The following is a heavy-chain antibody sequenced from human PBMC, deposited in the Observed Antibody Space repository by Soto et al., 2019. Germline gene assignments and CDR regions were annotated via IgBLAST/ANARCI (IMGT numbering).Heavy chain of an antibody. CDR3: ARSGYSYGYLNDWYFDL. CDR2: IIPIFGTA. J-gene: IGHJ2*01. CDR1: GGTFSSYA. D-gene: IGHD5-18*01. Sequence: QVQLVQSGAEVKKPGSSVKVSCKASGGTFSSYAISWVRHAPGQGLERMGGIIPIFGTANYAQKFQGRVTITADESTSTAYMELSSLRSEDTAVYYCARSGYSYGYLNDWYFDLWGRGTLVTVSS. V-gene: IGHV1-69*01.